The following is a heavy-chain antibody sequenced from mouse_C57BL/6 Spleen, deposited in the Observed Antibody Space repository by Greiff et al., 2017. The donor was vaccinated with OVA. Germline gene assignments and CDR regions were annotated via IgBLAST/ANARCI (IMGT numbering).Heavy chain of an antibody. V-gene: IGHV1-18*01. J-gene: IGHJ2*01. D-gene: IGHD4-1*01. Sequence: VQLQQSGPELVKPGASVKIPCKASGYTFTDYNMDWVKQSHGKSLEWIGDINPNNGGTIYNQKFKGKATLTVDKSSSTAYMELRSLTSEDTAVYYCARERLGRRYFDYWGQGTTLTVSS. CDR1: GYTFTDYN. CDR3: ARERLGRRYFDY. CDR2: INPNNGGT.